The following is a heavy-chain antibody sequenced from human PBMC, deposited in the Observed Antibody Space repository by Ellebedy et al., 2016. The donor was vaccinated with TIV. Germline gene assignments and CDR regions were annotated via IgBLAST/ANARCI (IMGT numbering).Heavy chain of an antibody. Sequence: MPSETLSLTCTVSGGSITVYSLAWIRQPPGKEPEWIGYVYYSGISYYNRHLARRVTMSADTSKNQFSLQLSSVTAADTAVYYCARLGRSVAYYYFDYWGQGIRVTVSS. CDR2: VYYSGIS. CDR1: GGSITVYS. CDR3: ARLGRSVAYYYFDY. V-gene: IGHV4-59*01. D-gene: IGHD1-26*01. J-gene: IGHJ4*02.